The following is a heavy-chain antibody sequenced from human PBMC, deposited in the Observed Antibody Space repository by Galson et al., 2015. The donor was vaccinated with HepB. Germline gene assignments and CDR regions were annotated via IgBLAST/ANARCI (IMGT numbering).Heavy chain of an antibody. J-gene: IGHJ1*01. CDR2: IRSNGGDT. CDR3: AKRPDYNDHVYFQN. CDR1: GFTFSKFA. V-gene: IGHV3-23*01. D-gene: IGHD4-11*01. Sequence: SLRLSCAASGFTFSKFAMSWVRQAPGKGLDWVSTIRSNGGDTFYADSVKGRFSISRDNSKNTLFLQMNSLKVEDTAVYYCAKRPDYNDHVYFQNWGQGTLVTVSS.